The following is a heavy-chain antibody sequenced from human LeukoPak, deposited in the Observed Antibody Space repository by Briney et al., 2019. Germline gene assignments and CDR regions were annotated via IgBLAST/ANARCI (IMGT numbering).Heavy chain of an antibody. Sequence: GGSLRLSCAASGFTFSSYAMSWVRQAPGKGLEWVSAISGSGGSTYYADSVKGRFTISRDNSKNTLYLQMNSLRAEDTAVYYCAKDRGDTIFGVAPYGMDVWGQGTTVTVSS. D-gene: IGHD3-3*01. J-gene: IGHJ6*02. V-gene: IGHV3-23*01. CDR1: GFTFSSYA. CDR2: ISGSGGST. CDR3: AKDRGDTIFGVAPYGMDV.